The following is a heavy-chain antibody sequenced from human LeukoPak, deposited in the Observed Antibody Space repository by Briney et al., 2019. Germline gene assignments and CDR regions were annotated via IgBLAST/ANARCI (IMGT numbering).Heavy chain of an antibody. J-gene: IGHJ4*02. CDR2: IYPDGST. V-gene: IGHV3-53*01. Sequence: GGSLRLSCAASGFTVSSIFMNWVRQAPGKGLEWVSVIYPDGSTYYADSMKGRFTISRDNSENTLYLQINSLRAEDTAVCYCAGGSLVWQFDYWGQGTLVTVSS. CDR1: GFTVSSIF. D-gene: IGHD6-13*01. CDR3: AGGSLVWQFDY.